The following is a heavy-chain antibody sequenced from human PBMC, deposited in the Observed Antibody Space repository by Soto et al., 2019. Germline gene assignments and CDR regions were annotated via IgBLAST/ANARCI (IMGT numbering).Heavy chain of an antibody. CDR1: GFTFSSYD. V-gene: IGHV3-33*01. J-gene: IGHJ6*02. CDR3: VRHCTKGVCYTSGMDV. D-gene: IGHD2-8*01. CDR2: IWSDGSNK. Sequence: QVQLVESGGSVVQPGRSLRLSCSASGFTFSSYDMHWVRQAPGKGLQWVAVIWSDGSNKYYADSVKGRFTISRDNSKNTLYLQMDSLRAEDTAVYYCVRHCTKGVCYTSGMDVWGQGTTVSVSS.